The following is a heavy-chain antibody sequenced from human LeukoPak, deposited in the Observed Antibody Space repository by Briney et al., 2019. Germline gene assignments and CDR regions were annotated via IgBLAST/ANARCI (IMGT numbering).Heavy chain of an antibody. CDR3: ALYGGYCSGGSCPDAFDI. J-gene: IGHJ3*02. V-gene: IGHV3-21*01. D-gene: IGHD2-15*01. CDR2: ISSSSSYI. CDR1: GFTFSSYS. Sequence: PGGSLRLSCAASGFTFSSYSMNWVRQAPGKGLEWVSSISSSSSYIYYADSVKGRFTISRDNAKNSLYLQMNSLRAEDTAVYYCALYGGYCSGGSCPDAFDIWGQGTMVTVSS.